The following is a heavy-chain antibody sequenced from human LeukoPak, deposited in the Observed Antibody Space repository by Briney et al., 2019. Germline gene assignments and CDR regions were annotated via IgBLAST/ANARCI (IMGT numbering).Heavy chain of an antibody. V-gene: IGHV1-69*13. CDR2: IIPIFGTA. CDR3: GRDSASGYDEENYGMDV. D-gene: IGHD5-12*01. CDR1: GGTFSSYA. Sequence: ASVKVSCKASGGTFSSYAISWVRQAPGQGLEWMGGIIPIFGTANYAQKFQGRVTITADESTSTAYMELSSLRSEDTAVYYCGRDSASGYDEENYGMDVWGQGTTVTVSS. J-gene: IGHJ6*02.